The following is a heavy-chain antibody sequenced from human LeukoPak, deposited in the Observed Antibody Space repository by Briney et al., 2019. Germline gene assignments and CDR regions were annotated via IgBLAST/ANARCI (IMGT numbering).Heavy chain of an antibody. J-gene: IGHJ3*02. D-gene: IGHD3-22*01. CDR2: ITSSSNYI. CDR3: VRDVVFYYFDSSGYFGAFDI. V-gene: IGHV3-21*01. CDR1: GFSLSTYS. Sequence: PGGSLRLSCAASGFSLSTYSMTWVRQAPGKGLEWVSSITSSSNYIHYADSVKGRFTISRDNAKNSLYLQMNTLRVEDTAMYYCVRDVVFYYFDSSGYFGAFDIWGQGTMVTVSS.